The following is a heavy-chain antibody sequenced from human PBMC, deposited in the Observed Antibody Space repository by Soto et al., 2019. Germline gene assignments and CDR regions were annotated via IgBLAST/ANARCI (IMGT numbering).Heavy chain of an antibody. Sequence: EVQLVESGGGLIQPGGSLRLSCAASGFTFSTYSMNWVRQAPGKGLEWVSYIDATRGATYYADSAQARITVSTDNAKNSLYLQMNSLRDEDTAVYYCARQSYSSGKAFDCWGQGTLVTVSS. J-gene: IGHJ4*02. CDR1: GFTFSTYS. CDR3: ARQSYSSGKAFDC. V-gene: IGHV3-48*02. D-gene: IGHD3-10*01. CDR2: IDATRGAT.